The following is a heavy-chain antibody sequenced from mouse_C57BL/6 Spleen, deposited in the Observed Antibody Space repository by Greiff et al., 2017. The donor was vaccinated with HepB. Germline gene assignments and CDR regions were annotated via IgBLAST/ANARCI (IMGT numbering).Heavy chain of an antibody. CDR2: ISSGSSTI. Sequence: DVKLVESGGGLVKPGGSLKLSCAASGFTFSDYGMHWVRQAPEKGLEWVAYISSGSSTIYYADTVKGRFTISRDNAKNTLFLQMTSLRSEDTAMYYCARRRKITTRNYYAMDYWGQGTSVTVSS. V-gene: IGHV5-17*01. CDR3: ARRRKITTRNYYAMDY. CDR1: GFTFSDYG. J-gene: IGHJ4*01. D-gene: IGHD2-4*01.